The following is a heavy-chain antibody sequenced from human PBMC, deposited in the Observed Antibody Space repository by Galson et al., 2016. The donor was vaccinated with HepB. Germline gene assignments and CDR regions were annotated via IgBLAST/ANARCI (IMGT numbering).Heavy chain of an antibody. D-gene: IGHD2-2*01. J-gene: IGHJ4*02. CDR3: AKDGRIYCSRASCHDHFHY. CDR2: ISYDGSNK. V-gene: IGHV3-30*18. Sequence: SLRLSCAASGFTFSSYGMHWVRQAPGKGLEWVAFISYDGSNKKYADSVKGRFTISRDNPKKTLYLKMNNLRAEDTAVYYCAKDGRIYCSRASCHDHFHYWGQGTMVTVSS. CDR1: GFTFSSYG.